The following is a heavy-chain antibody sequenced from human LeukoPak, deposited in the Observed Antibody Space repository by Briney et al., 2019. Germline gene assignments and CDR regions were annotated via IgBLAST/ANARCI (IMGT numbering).Heavy chain of an antibody. CDR3: ASGSGTYYHQGY. J-gene: IGHJ4*02. V-gene: IGHV1-69*04. CDR1: GGTFSSYA. CDR2: IIPILGIA. Sequence: ASVKVSCKASGGTFSSYAISWVRQAPGQGLEWMGRIIPILGIANYAQKFQGRVTITADKSTSTAYMELSSLRSEDTAVYYCASGSGTYYHQGYWGQGTLVTVSS. D-gene: IGHD1-26*01.